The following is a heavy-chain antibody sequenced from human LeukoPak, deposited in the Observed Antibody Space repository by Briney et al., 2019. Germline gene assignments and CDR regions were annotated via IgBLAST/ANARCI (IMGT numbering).Heavy chain of an antibody. D-gene: IGHD3-10*01. CDR2: ISGSGGST. CDR1: GFTLSSYA. V-gene: IGHV3-23*01. J-gene: IGHJ4*02. CDR3: AKDLKGYYGSGSYPH. Sequence: GGSLRLSCAASGFTLSSYAMSWVRQAPGKGLEWVSAISGSGGSTFYTDSVKGRFTISRDNSKNTLYLQMNSLRAEDTAVYYCAKDLKGYYGSGSYPHWGQGTLVTVSS.